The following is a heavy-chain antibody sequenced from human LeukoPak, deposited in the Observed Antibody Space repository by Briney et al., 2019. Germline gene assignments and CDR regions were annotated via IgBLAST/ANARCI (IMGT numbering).Heavy chain of an antibody. Sequence: SVKVSCKASGYTFTGYYMHWVRQAPGQGLEWMGGIIPIFGTANYAQKFQGRVTITADESTSTAYMELSSLRSEDTAVYYCARDHIVPSYYFDYWGQGTLVTVSS. CDR1: GYTFTGYY. CDR2: IIPIFGTA. V-gene: IGHV1-69*13. CDR3: ARDHIVPSYYFDY. J-gene: IGHJ4*02. D-gene: IGHD5-12*01.